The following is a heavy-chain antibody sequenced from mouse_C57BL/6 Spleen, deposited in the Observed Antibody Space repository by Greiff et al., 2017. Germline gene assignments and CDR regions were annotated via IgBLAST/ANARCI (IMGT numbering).Heavy chain of an antibody. J-gene: IGHJ1*03. CDR3: ARGTTVVARYFDV. CDR1: GFTFSDYG. Sequence: DVKLVEAGGGLVKPGGSLKLSCAASGFTFSDYGMHWVRQAPEKGLEWVAYISSGSSTIYYADTVKGRFTISRDNAKNTLFLQMTSLRSEDTAMYYCARGTTVVARYFDVWGTGTTVTVSS. CDR2: ISSGSSTI. D-gene: IGHD1-1*01. V-gene: IGHV5-17*01.